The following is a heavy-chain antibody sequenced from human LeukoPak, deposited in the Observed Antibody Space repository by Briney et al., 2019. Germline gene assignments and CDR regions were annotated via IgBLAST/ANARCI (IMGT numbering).Heavy chain of an antibody. V-gene: IGHV4-61*08. D-gene: IGHD2-2*02. CDR1: GGSISSGDYY. CDR2: IYYSGST. CDR3: ARDKLGYCSSTSCYRGFDP. Sequence: PSETLSLTCTVSGGSISSGDYYWSWIRQPPGKGLEWIGYIYYSGSTNYNPSLKSRVTISVDTSKNQFSLKLSSVTAADTAVYYCARDKLGYCSSTSCYRGFDPWGQGTLVTVSS. J-gene: IGHJ5*02.